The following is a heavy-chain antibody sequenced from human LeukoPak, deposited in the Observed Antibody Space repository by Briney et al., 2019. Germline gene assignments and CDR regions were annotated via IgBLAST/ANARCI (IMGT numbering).Heavy chain of an antibody. J-gene: IGHJ1*01. D-gene: IGHD6-13*01. Sequence: ASVKVSCKASGGTFSSYAISWVRQAPGQGLEWMGGVIPIFGTANYAQKFQGRVTITADESTSTAYMELSSLRSDDTAVYYCARVALAAAAEYFQHWGQGTLVTVSS. CDR1: GGTFSSYA. V-gene: IGHV1-69*01. CDR3: ARVALAAAAEYFQH. CDR2: VIPIFGTA.